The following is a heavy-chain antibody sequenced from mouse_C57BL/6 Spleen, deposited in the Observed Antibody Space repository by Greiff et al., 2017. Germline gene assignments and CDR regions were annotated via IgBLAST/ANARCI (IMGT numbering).Heavy chain of an antibody. CDR1: GFSLTSYG. D-gene: IGHD2-1*01. CDR2: IWGDGST. J-gene: IGHJ3*01. V-gene: IGHV2-3*01. CDR3: AKADPVYYGNYFWFAY. Sequence: VQLVESGPGLVAPSQSLSITCTVSGFSLTSYGVSWVRQPPGKGLEWLGVIWGDGSTNYHSALISRLSISKDNSKSQAFLKLNSLQTDDTATYYCAKADPVYYGNYFWFAYWGQGTLVTVSA.